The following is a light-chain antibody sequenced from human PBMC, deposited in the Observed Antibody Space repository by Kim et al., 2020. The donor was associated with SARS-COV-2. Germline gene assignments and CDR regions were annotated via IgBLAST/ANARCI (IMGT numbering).Light chain of an antibody. CDR2: DVT. J-gene: IGLJ3*02. CDR1: SSDIDDYKY. V-gene: IGLV2-11*01. CDR3: CSYAGAYTWV. Sequence: GQSVTISCTATSSDIDDYKYVSWYQQKPDKAPKVVIYDVTKRPFGVPGRFSGSKSGSTASLTISGLQAEDEADYYCCSYAGAYTWVFGGGTKLTVL.